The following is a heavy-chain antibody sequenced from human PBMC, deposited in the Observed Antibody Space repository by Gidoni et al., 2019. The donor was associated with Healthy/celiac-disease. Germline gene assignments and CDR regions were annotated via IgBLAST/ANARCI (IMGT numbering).Heavy chain of an antibody. J-gene: IGHJ4*02. CDR1: GGSFSGYY. V-gene: IGHV4-34*01. CDR2: INHIEIT. CDR3: AIGTYYYGSCSYYLDY. D-gene: IGHD3-10*01. Sequence: QVQLQQWGAGRLKPSETLSLTCAVYGGSFSGYYWSWILQPPGKGLECIGEINHIEITNYNPSLKSRVTISLDTSKNQFSLKLSSFTAADTAVYYCAIGTYYYGSCSYYLDYWGQGTLVTVSS.